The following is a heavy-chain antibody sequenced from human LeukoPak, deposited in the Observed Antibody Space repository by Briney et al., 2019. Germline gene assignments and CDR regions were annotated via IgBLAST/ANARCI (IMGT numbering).Heavy chain of an antibody. V-gene: IGHV5-51*01. Sequence: GDSLKISCETSALTFSTSCIGWVRQLPGPGLEWVGAIYPDDSDTRYSPSFQGQVRISADKSARTAYLEWASLKASDTATYYCARQRADSGSINWFNPWGQGTLVTVSS. CDR2: IYPDDSDT. J-gene: IGHJ5*02. D-gene: IGHD3-10*01. CDR3: ARQRADSGSINWFNP. CDR1: ALTFSTSC.